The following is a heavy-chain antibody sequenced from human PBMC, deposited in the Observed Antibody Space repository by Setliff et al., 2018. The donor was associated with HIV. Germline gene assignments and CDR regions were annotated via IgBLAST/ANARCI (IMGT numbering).Heavy chain of an antibody. Sequence: PSETLSLTCTVSGGSISSSSYYWGWIRQPPGKGLEWIGSVYYSGSTYYNPSLKSRVTISVDTSKNQFSLKLSSVTAAGTAVYYCAKAPITFGGVYFDSWGQGTLVTVSS. CDR3: AKAPITFGGVYFDS. D-gene: IGHD3-16*01. CDR1: GGSISSSSYY. CDR2: VYYSGST. J-gene: IGHJ4*02. V-gene: IGHV4-39*01.